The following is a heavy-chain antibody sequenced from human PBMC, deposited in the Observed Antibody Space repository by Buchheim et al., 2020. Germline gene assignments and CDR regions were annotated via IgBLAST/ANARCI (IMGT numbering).Heavy chain of an antibody. CDR2: ISTSGYNT. Sequence: EVQLLESGGGLVQPGGSLRLSCAASGFTFSSYAMNWVRQAPGKGLEWVSGISTSGYNTYYADSVKGRFTISRDSSKNTLSLQMNSLRADDTALYYCAKKDEYYDFWSGYSYGMDVWGQGTT. V-gene: IGHV3-23*01. CDR1: GFTFSSYA. D-gene: IGHD3-3*01. CDR3: AKKDEYYDFWSGYSYGMDV. J-gene: IGHJ6*02.